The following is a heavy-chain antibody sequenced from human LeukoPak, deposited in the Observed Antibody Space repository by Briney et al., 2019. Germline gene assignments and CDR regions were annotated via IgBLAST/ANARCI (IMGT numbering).Heavy chain of an antibody. Sequence: SETLSLTCTVSGGSISSYYWSWIRQPPGKGLEWIGYIYYSGSTNYNPSLKSLVTISVDTSKSQFSLKLTSVTAADTAVYFCARGGYYGSGNDFRFDPWGQGTLVTVSS. J-gene: IGHJ5*02. CDR3: ARGGYYGSGNDFRFDP. D-gene: IGHD3-10*01. CDR2: IYYSGST. CDR1: GGSISSYY. V-gene: IGHV4-59*01.